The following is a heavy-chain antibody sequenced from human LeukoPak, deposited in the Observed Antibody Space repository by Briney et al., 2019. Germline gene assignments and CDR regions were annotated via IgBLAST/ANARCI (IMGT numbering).Heavy chain of an antibody. CDR2: IRSSSRTI. CDR3: AREATYFYDSSGSTHLLGDAFDI. D-gene: IGHD3-22*01. J-gene: IGHJ3*02. V-gene: IGHV3-48*01. CDR1: GFTFSSYS. Sequence: GESLRLSCAASGFTFSSYSMNWVRQAPGKGLEWVAYIRSSSRTIYYADSVKGRFTISRDNSKNTLYLQMNSLRAEDTAVYYCAREATYFYDSSGSTHLLGDAFDIWGQGTMVTVSS.